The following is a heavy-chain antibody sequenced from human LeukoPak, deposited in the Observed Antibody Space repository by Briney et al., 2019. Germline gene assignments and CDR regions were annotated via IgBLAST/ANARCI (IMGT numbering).Heavy chain of an antibody. CDR1: GYTFTSYA. V-gene: IGHV1-3*01. D-gene: IGHD6-19*01. CDR3: AREGARYSSGAPGY. Sequence: ASVEVSCKASGYTFTSYAMHWVRQAPGQRLEWMGWINAGNGNTKYSQKLQGRVTIARDTSASTAYMELSSLRSEDTAVYYCAREGARYSSGAPGYWGQGTLVTVSS. CDR2: INAGNGNT. J-gene: IGHJ4*02.